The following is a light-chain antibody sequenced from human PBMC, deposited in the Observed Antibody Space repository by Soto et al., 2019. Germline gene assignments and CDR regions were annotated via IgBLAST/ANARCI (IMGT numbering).Light chain of an antibody. CDR2: DVS. CDR1: SSDVGRYNY. Sequence: QSALTQPRSVSGSPGQSVTISCTGTSSDVGRYNYVSWYQHHPGTAPKVMIYDVSEQPSGVPDRVSGSKSGNTASLTISGLQAEDEADYYCCSYAGSPRIVFGTGTKLTVL. V-gene: IGLV2-11*01. CDR3: CSYAGSPRIV. J-gene: IGLJ1*01.